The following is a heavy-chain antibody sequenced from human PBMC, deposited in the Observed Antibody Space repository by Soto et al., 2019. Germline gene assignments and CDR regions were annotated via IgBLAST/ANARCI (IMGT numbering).Heavy chain of an antibody. D-gene: IGHD6-19*01. Sequence: EVQLLESGGGLVQPGGSLRLSCAASGFTFSSYAMSWVRQAPGKGLEWVSAISGSGGSTYYADSVKGRFTISRDNSKNTLYLQINSLRAEDTAVYYCAKVRGGYSSGWPGGYWGQGTLVTVSS. CDR2: ISGSGGST. V-gene: IGHV3-23*01. CDR1: GFTFSSYA. J-gene: IGHJ4*02. CDR3: AKVRGGYSSGWPGGY.